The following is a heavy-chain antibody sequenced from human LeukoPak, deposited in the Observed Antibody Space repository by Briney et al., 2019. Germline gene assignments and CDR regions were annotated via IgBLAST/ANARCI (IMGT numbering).Heavy chain of an antibody. CDR2: IIPIFGTA. V-gene: IGHV1-69*13. Sequence: VASVKVSCKASGGTFSSYAISWVRQAPGQGLEWMGGIIPIFGTANYAQKFQGRVTITADESTSTAYMELSSLRSEDTAVYYCARGGGTMVREPRNCFDPWGQGTLVTVSS. D-gene: IGHD3-10*01. CDR1: GGTFSSYA. CDR3: ARGGGTMVREPRNCFDP. J-gene: IGHJ5*02.